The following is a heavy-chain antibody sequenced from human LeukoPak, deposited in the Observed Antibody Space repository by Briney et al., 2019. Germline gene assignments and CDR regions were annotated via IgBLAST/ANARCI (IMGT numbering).Heavy chain of an antibody. CDR2: ISGGDAAT. J-gene: IGHJ4*02. CDR3: ARGCCLFDY. Sequence: PGGSLRLSCAASGFTFSSYSMNWVRQAPGKGLEWVSTISGGDAATYYADSVEGRFTISRDNSKNTLYLQVNSLRAEDTAVYYCARGCCLFDYWGQGTRVTVSS. V-gene: IGHV3-23*01. CDR1: GFTFSSYS. D-gene: IGHD2-15*01.